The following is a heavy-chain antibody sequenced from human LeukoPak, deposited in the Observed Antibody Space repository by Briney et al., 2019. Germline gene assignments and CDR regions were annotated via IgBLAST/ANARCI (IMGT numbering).Heavy chain of an antibody. D-gene: IGHD4-17*01. J-gene: IGHJ4*02. CDR2: ISGSGGST. Sequence: PAGGSLRLSCAASGFTFSSYAMSWVRQAPGKGLEWVSAISGSGGSTYYADSVKGRFTISRDNSKNTLYLQMNSLRAEDTAVYYCAKPPSTTVTTGRVRTKGYWGQGTLVTVSS. V-gene: IGHV3-23*01. CDR3: AKPPSTTVTTGRVRTKGY. CDR1: GFTFSSYA.